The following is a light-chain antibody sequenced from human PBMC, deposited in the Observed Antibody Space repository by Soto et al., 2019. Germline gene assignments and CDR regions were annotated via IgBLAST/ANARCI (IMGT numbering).Light chain of an antibody. J-gene: IGKJ2*01. CDR3: QQYNSYSRYT. CDR2: KAS. V-gene: IGKV1-5*03. CDR1: QSISSW. Sequence: DIQMIQSPSTLSASVGDRVTITCRASQSISSWLAWYQQKPGKAPKLLIYKASSLESGVPSRFSGSGSGTEFTLTISSLQPDDFATYYCQQYNSYSRYTFGQGTKLEIK.